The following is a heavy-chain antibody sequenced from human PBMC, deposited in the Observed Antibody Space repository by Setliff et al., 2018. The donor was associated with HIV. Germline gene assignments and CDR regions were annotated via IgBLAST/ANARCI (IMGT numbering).Heavy chain of an antibody. CDR2: INTDGRSI. J-gene: IGHJ5*02. D-gene: IGHD1-26*01. CDR3: ARDHLGARVLGGWFDP. Sequence: GSLRLSCAASGFTFSKYYMNWVRQAPGKGLVWVSRINTDGRSISHADSVKGRFTISRDNAKNTLFLQMNSLRAEDTAVYYCARDHLGARVLGGWFDPWGQGTLVTVSS. CDR1: GFTFSKYY. V-gene: IGHV3-74*01.